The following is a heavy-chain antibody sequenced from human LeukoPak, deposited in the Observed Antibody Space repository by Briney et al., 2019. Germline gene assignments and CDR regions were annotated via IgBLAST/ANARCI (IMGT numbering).Heavy chain of an antibody. J-gene: IGHJ5*02. D-gene: IGHD2-2*01. CDR2: INEDGSGR. CDR1: GFTFSTYW. CDR3: MRGEVGRNWFDP. V-gene: IGHV3-7*03. Sequence: GGSLRLSCAVSGFTFSTYWMSWVRQAPGKGLEWVANINEDGSGRYYMGSVKGRFTVSRDNAKNSLYLQMNSLRAEDTAIYHCMRGEVGRNWFDPWGQGTLVTVSS.